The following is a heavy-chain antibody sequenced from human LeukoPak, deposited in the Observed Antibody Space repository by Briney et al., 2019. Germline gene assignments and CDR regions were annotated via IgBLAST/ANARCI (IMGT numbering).Heavy chain of an antibody. CDR3: AKKKGRYKYDDFFDY. D-gene: IGHD5-24*01. CDR1: GFTFCSYG. J-gene: IGHJ4*02. Sequence: SGGSLRLLCAASGFTFCSYGMHWVRQARGKGVEWVAVVSYDGNTKYYADYVKGRFTISRDNSNNTLFLQINSLRTEDTAVYYCAKKKGRYKYDDFFDYWGQGTLVTVSS. V-gene: IGHV3-30*18. CDR2: VSYDGNTK.